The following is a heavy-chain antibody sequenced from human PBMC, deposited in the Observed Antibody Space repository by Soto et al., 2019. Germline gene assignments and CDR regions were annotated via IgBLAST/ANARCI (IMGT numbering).Heavy chain of an antibody. CDR3: ARHISRGTGRVVVIVATVFGY. CDR2: IYPGDSDT. D-gene: IGHD3-16*02. J-gene: IGHJ4*02. Sequence: PGESLKISCKGSGYSFTSYWIGWVRQMPGKGLEWMGIIYPGDSDTRYSPSFQGQVTISADKSISTAYLQWSSLKASDTAMYYCARHISRGTGRVVVIVATVFGYCGQGTLVTVSS. CDR1: GYSFTSYW. V-gene: IGHV5-51*01.